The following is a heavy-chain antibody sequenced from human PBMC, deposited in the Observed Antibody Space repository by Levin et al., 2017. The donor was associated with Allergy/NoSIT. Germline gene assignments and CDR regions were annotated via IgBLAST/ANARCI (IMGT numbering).Heavy chain of an antibody. J-gene: IGHJ4*02. CDR1: GYRFTSNW. CDR2: IYPGDSDT. CDR3: ARQAQWELHFDH. V-gene: IGHV5-51*01. D-gene: IGHD1-26*01. Sequence: KVSCKGSGYRFTSNWIGWVRQMPGKGLEWMGIIYPGDSDTRYSPSFQGQVTISADKSISTAYLQWSSLKASDTAMYYCARQAQWELHFDHWGQGTLVTVSS.